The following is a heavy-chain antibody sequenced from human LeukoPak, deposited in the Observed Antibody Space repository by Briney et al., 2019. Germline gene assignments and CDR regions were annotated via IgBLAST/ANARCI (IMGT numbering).Heavy chain of an antibody. CDR3: ARVAYYDFWSGYLGDFDY. Sequence: GGSLRLPCAASGFTFSSYSMNWVRQAPGKGLEWVSYISSSSSTIYYADSVKGRFTISRDNAKNSLYLQMNSLRAEDTAVYYCARVAYYDFWSGYLGDFDYWGQGTLVTVSS. D-gene: IGHD3-3*01. V-gene: IGHV3-48*01. CDR2: ISSSSSTI. CDR1: GFTFSSYS. J-gene: IGHJ4*02.